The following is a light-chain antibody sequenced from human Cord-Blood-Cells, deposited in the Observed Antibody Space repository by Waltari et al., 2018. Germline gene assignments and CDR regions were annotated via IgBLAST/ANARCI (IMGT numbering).Light chain of an antibody. J-gene: IGKJ1*01. CDR1: QSLLHSNGYNY. CDR3: MQALQTPT. CDR2: LGS. Sequence: IVMTQSPLSLPVTPGEPASIPCRSSQSLLHSNGYNYLDWYLQKPGQSPQLLIYLGSNRASGVPDRFSGSGSGTDFTLKISRVEAEDVGVYYCMQALQTPTFGQGTKVEIK. V-gene: IGKV2-28*01.